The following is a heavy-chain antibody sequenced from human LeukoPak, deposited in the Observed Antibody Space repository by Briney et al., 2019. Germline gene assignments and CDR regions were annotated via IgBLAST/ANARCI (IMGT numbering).Heavy chain of an antibody. CDR3: AKEGRQGARGNYYMDV. CDR2: IVVGSGNT. Sequence: SVKVSCKASGFTFTNSAMQWVRQARGQRLEWIGWIVVGSGNTNYTQKLQERVTITRDMSTSTAYMELSSLRSEDTAVYYCAKEGRQGARGNYYMDVWGKGTTVTVSS. CDR1: GFTFTNSA. D-gene: IGHD3-16*01. J-gene: IGHJ6*03. V-gene: IGHV1-58*02.